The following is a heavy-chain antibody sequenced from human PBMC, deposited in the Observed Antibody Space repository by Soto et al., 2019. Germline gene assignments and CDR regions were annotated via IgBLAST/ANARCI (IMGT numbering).Heavy chain of an antibody. CDR1: GFTFGNYY. CDR2: ISSRGVTI. CDR3: ARVTASGWFVNGLDYFDH. Sequence: VGSLRLSCNVSGFTFGNYYMSWIRQAPGKGLESISYISSRGVTIYYADSVKGRFTISRDNAKNSLFLQMDSLRAEDTAVYYCARVTASGWFVNGLDYFDHWGQGTLVTVSS. D-gene: IGHD6-19*01. J-gene: IGHJ4*02. V-gene: IGHV3-11*01.